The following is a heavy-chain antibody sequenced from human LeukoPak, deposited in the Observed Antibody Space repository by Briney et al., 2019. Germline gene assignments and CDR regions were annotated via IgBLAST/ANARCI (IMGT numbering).Heavy chain of an antibody. D-gene: IGHD3-22*01. J-gene: IGHJ4*02. Sequence: SGPTLVNPTQTLTLTCTFSGFSLSTSGVGVGWIRQPPGKALEWLALIYWDDDKRYSPSLKSRLTITKDTSKNQVVLTMTNMDPVDTATYYCAHTAYYYDSSGYYFHFDYWGQGTLVTVSS. CDR1: GFSLSTSGVG. V-gene: IGHV2-5*02. CDR3: AHTAYYYDSSGYYFHFDY. CDR2: IYWDDDK.